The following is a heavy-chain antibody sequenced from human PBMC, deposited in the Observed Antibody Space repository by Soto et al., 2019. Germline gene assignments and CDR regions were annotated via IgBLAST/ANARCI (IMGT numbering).Heavy chain of an antibody. CDR1: GFTLSRKG. D-gene: IGHD6-19*01. J-gene: IGHJ6*02. V-gene: IGHV3-30*18. Sequence: QVQLVESGGGVVQPGRSLRLSCAASGFTLSRKGMHWVRQAPGKGLEWVAVISYDGSNKYYGDSVKGRFTISRDNSQNTVYLKMNSLRAEDTAVYYCAKDALTVAGPQRGSLDVWGQGTTVTVSS. CDR2: ISYDGSNK. CDR3: AKDALTVAGPQRGSLDV.